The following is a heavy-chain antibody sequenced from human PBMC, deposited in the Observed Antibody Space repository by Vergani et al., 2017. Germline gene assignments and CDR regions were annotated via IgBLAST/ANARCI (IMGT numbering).Heavy chain of an antibody. CDR2: ISYDGSNK. CDR3: ARGGPGSSGWSPGDY. Sequence: QVQLVESGGGVVQPGRSLRLSCAASGFTFSSYAMHWVRQAPGKGLEWVAVISYDGSNKYYADSVKGRFTISRENAKNSLYLQMNSLRAGDTAVYYCARGGPGSSGWSPGDYWGQGTLVTVSS. CDR1: GFTFSSYA. D-gene: IGHD6-19*01. J-gene: IGHJ4*02. V-gene: IGHV3-30*14.